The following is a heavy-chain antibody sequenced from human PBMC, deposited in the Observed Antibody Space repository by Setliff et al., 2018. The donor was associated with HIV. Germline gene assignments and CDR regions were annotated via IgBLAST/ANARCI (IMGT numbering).Heavy chain of an antibody. CDR2: ISYDGSNK. D-gene: IGHD6-19*01. CDR3: AKNFYSSPWSPLDY. V-gene: IGHV3-30-3*02. Sequence: GGSLRLSCAASGFTFSSYAMHWVRQAPGKGLEWVAVISYDGSNKYYADSVKGRFTISRDNSKNTLFLQMNSLRTEDTAVYYCAKNFYSSPWSPLDYWGQGTLVTVSS. J-gene: IGHJ4*02. CDR1: GFTFSSYA.